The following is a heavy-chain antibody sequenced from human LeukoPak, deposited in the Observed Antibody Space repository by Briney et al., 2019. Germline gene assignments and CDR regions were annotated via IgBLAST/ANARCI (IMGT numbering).Heavy chain of an antibody. CDR3: ARDWFVY. CDR2: ISSDGSNK. Sequence: PGRSLRLSCAASGFTFSTYGIHWVRQAPGKGLEWVAAISSDGSNKHYADSVKGRFTIARDNSKNTLYLQMNSLGAEDTAVYYCARDWFVYWGQGTLVIVSS. J-gene: IGHJ4*02. V-gene: IGHV3-30*03. CDR1: GFTFSTYG.